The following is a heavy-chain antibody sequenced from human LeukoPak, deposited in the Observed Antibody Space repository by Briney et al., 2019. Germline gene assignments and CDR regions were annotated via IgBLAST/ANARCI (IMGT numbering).Heavy chain of an antibody. Sequence: GGSLRLSCAASGVSFSRYWMSGVRQAPGKGLEWVANIKQDGSEKNYVESVKGRFTISRDNAKTSLYLQTNSLRAEDTAVYYCARAGQEWFGELGFDQWGQGTLVIVSS. CDR3: ARAGQEWFGELGFDQ. V-gene: IGHV3-7*01. CDR2: IKQDGSEK. D-gene: IGHD3-10*01. CDR1: GVSFSRYW. J-gene: IGHJ4*02.